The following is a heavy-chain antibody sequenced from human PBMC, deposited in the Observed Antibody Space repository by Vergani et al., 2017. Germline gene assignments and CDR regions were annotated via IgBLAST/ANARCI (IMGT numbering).Heavy chain of an antibody. V-gene: IGHV3-23*04. D-gene: IGHD5-24*01. Sequence: EVHLVESGGGLVQPGGSLRLSCVGSGFTFNHYAMNWVRQAPGKGLEWVSGISGSGGSTYYAGSVKGRFTISRDSSKNTLYLQMNSLSAGDTAVYYCAKSNPRNSXYNYLYYYHAMDVWRQGTTVTVSS. CDR1: GFTFNHYA. CDR3: AKSNPRNSXYNYLYYYHAMDV. J-gene: IGHJ6*02. CDR2: ISGSGGST.